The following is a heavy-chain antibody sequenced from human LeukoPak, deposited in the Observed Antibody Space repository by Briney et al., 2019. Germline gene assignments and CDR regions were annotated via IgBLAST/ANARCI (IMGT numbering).Heavy chain of an antibody. CDR1: GFTFDHYT. D-gene: IGHD3-10*01. Sequence: QSGGSLRLSCAASGFTFDHYTMQWVRQAPGKGLVWVSLIEWDGGTTYYADSVKGRFTISRDNSKSSLYLQMNSLTSEDTAFYHCAKEGVTIYFESWGQGTLVTVSS. CDR3: AKEGVTIYFES. J-gene: IGHJ4*02. V-gene: IGHV3-43*01. CDR2: IEWDGGTT.